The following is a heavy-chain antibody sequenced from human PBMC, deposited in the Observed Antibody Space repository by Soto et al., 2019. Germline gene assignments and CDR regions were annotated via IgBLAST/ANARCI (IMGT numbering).Heavy chain of an antibody. V-gene: IGHV3-21*01. J-gene: IGHJ4*02. CDR1: GFTFSSYS. CDR2: IISSSSYI. CDR3: ARDHGRGYFDY. D-gene: IGHD1-1*01. Sequence: GGSLRLSCAASGFTFSSYSMNWVRQAPGKGLEWVSSIISSSSYIYYADSVKGRFTISRDNAKNSLYLQMNSLRAEDTAVYYCARDHGRGYFDYWGQGTLVTVSS.